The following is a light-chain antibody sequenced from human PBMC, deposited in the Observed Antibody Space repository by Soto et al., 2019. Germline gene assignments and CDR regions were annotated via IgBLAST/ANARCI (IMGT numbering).Light chain of an antibody. V-gene: IGKV1-27*01. CDR3: VWAFLLRT. J-gene: IGKJ1*01. CDR1: QGISSY. Sequence: SLSASVGDRVSISCRVSQGISSYLNWDRQKPGTVPKLLIYSPSNLQSGVPSRFSGSGSGTDFALTFIFLQPEGIAANYAVWAFLLRTFCQ. CDR2: SPS.